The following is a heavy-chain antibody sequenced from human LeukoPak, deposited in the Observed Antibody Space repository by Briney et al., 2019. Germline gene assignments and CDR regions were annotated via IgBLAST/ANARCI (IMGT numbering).Heavy chain of an antibody. CDR2: IAYDGSRA. J-gene: IGHJ4*02. D-gene: IGHD1-14*01. CDR1: GFTFGGYG. Sequence: SGRSLRPSCAGSGFTFGGYGMHWFRQTPGKGPEWVAVIAYDGSRAFYADSVKGRFTISRDNSKNTMSVQMDDLRAEDTAVYYCTRYNNDHFDYWGQGTLVTVSS. CDR3: TRYNNDHFDY. V-gene: IGHV3-33*01.